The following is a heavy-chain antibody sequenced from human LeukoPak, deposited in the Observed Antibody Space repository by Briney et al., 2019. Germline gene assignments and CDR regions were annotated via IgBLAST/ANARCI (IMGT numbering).Heavy chain of an antibody. CDR3: AGHHPRNTVDF. CDR2: ISDIGSI. V-gene: IGHV4-59*08. Sequence: SETLSLTCTVSGGSISSYYWSWVRQPPGKGLEWIAYISDIGSINYNPSLKSRVTISLDTSKNQFSLKLSSVTAADTAVYYCAGHHPRNTVDFWGQGTLVTVSS. J-gene: IGHJ4*02. CDR1: GGSISSYY. D-gene: IGHD2/OR15-2a*01.